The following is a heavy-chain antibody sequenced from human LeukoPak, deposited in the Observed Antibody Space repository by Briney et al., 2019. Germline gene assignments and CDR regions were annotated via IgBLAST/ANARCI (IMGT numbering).Heavy chain of an antibody. CDR2: MNPKTGNT. Sequence: ASVKVSCKASGYTFSSYDINWVRQAAGQGLEWMGWMNPKTGNTGFSQKFQGRVTITRDTSISTAYMELSRLTSDDTAVYYCARPVVPAAIFWFDPWGQGTLVTVSS. V-gene: IGHV1-8*03. D-gene: IGHD2-2*01. J-gene: IGHJ5*02. CDR3: ARPVVPAAIFWFDP. CDR1: GYTFSSYD.